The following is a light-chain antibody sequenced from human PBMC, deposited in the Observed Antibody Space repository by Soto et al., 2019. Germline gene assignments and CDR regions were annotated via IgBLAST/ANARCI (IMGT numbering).Light chain of an antibody. V-gene: IGKV3-11*01. CDR1: QSVSSY. J-gene: IGKJ4*01. CDR2: DAS. Sequence: IVLTQSPNTLSLSPGERATLSCRASQSVSSYLAWYQQKPGQAPRLLIYDASNRATGIPARFSGSGSGTDFTLTISSLEPEDFAVYYCQQRSNWPRLTFGGGTKVDI. CDR3: QQRSNWPRLT.